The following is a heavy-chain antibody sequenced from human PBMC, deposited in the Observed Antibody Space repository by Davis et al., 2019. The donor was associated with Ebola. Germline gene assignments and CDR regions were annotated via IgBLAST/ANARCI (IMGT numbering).Heavy chain of an antibody. V-gene: IGHV1-69*13. CDR1: GYTFTSYY. Sequence: SVKVSCKASGYTFTSYYMHWVRQAPGQGLEWMGGIIPIFGTANYAQKFQGRVTITADESTSTAYMELSRLRSDDTAVYYCARITLVGYYFDYWGQGTLVTVSS. CDR3: ARITLVGYYFDY. J-gene: IGHJ4*02. CDR2: IIPIFGTA. D-gene: IGHD4-23*01.